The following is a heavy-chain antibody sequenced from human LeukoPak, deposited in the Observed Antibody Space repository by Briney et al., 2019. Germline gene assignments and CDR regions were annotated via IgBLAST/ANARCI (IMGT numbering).Heavy chain of an antibody. Sequence: SSVPVSCKASGGTFSSYAISWVRQAPGQGLEWMGRIIPIFCIANYAQKFQGRVTITADKSTSTAYMELSSLRSEDTAVYYCARALITIFGVVPKYYYYGMDVWGQGTTVTVSS. CDR1: GGTFSSYA. CDR2: IIPIFCIA. CDR3: ARALITIFGVVPKYYYYGMDV. V-gene: IGHV1-69*04. D-gene: IGHD3-3*01. J-gene: IGHJ6*02.